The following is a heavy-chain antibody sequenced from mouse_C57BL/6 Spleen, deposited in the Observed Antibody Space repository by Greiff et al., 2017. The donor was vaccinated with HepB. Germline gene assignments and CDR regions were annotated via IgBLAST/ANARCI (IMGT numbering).Heavy chain of an antibody. CDR1: GYTFTSYW. CDR3: AREGGGVVVYYFDY. D-gene: IGHD1-1*01. CDR2: IYPGSGST. Sequence: QVQLQQPGAELVKPGASVKMSCKASGYTFTSYWITWVKQRPGQGLEWIGDIYPGSGSTNYNEKFKSKATLTVDTSSSTAYMQLSSLTSEDSAVYYCAREGGGVVVYYFDYWGQGTTLTVSS. J-gene: IGHJ2*01. V-gene: IGHV1-55*01.